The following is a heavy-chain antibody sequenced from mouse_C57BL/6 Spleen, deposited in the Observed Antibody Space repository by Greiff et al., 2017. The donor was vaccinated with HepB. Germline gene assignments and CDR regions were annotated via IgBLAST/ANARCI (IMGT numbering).Heavy chain of an antibody. J-gene: IGHJ4*01. CDR2: ISSGSSTI. V-gene: IGHV5-17*01. CDR3: AAGMDY. CDR1: GFTFSDYG. Sequence: EVKLVEPGGGLVKPGGSLKLSCAASGFTFSDYGMHWVRQAPEKGLEWVAYISSGSSTIYYADTVKGRFTISRDNTKNTLFLQMTSLRSEDTARYYCAAGMDYWGQGTSVTVSS.